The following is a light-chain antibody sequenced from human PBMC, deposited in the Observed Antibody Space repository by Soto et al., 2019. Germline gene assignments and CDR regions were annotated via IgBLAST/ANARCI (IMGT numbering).Light chain of an antibody. V-gene: IGLV2-14*01. J-gene: IGLJ1*01. Sequence: QSVLTQPASVSGSPGQSITISCTGTSXDVGGYNYVSWYQLHPGKAPKLIIYEVNNRPSGLSNRFSGSKSGNTASLTISGLQADDEGDYYCSSYTSDTSPYVFGTGTKFTVL. CDR2: EVN. CDR3: SSYTSDTSPYV. CDR1: SXDVGGYNY.